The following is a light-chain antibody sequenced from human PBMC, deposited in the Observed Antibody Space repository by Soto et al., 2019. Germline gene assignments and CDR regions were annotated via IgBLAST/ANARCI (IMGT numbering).Light chain of an antibody. Sequence: AIQLTQSPSSVSASVGDRITITCRASQDIHTFLAWYQQKPGKAPQLLIYKASTLQSRVPSRFSGSGSGTDFTLTISCLQPEDFATYSCQQFYIFPVTFGQATRLEIK. CDR1: QDIHTF. CDR2: KAS. J-gene: IGKJ5*01. V-gene: IGKV1-13*02. CDR3: QQFYIFPVT.